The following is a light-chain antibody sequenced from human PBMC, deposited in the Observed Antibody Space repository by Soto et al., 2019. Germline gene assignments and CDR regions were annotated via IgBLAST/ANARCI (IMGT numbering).Light chain of an antibody. CDR3: SSYTTRSTPYV. J-gene: IGLJ1*01. Sequence: QSVLTQPPSVSGAPGQRVTISCTGTNSNIGADYGVQWYQQFPGTAPKLLIYADNIRPSGVPDRFSGSKSGNTASLTISGPQADDEADYYCSSYTTRSTPYVFGTGTKLTVL. CDR1: NSNIGADYG. CDR2: ADN. V-gene: IGLV1-40*01.